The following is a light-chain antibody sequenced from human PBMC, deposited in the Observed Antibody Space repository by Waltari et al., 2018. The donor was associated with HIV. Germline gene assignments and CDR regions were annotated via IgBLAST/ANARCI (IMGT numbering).Light chain of an antibody. CDR3: SSYTTTNTWV. CDR1: SDVGAYDF. V-gene: IGLV2-14*04. J-gene: IGLJ3*02. CDR2: DVS. Sequence: SDVGAYDFVSWYQQNPGKVPKPIIYDVSERPSGVSNRFSGSKSGNTASLTISGLQAEDEADYYCSSYTTTNTWVFGGGTKLTVL.